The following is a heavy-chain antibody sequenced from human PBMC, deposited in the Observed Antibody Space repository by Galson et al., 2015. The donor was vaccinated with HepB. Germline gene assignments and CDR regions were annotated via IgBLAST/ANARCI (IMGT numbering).Heavy chain of an antibody. D-gene: IGHD2-15*01. V-gene: IGHV3-23*01. J-gene: IGHJ6*02. CDR2: ISGSGGDT. CDR1: GFTFSNYA. Sequence: SLRLSCAASGFTFSNYAMSWVRQAPGKGLEWVSSISGSGGDTSYADSVKGRFTISRDNSKNTLYLQMNSLRAEDTALYYCAKDAVEDKYYYYYGMDVWGQGTTVTVSS. CDR3: AKDAVEDKYYYYYGMDV.